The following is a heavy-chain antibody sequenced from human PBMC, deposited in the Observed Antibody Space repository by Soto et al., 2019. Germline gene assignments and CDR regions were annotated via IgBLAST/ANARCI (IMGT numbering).Heavy chain of an antibody. CDR3: AKDGVGSYSLYYGMDV. V-gene: IGHV3-30*18. Sequence: QVQLVESGGGVVQPGRSLRLACAASGCTFSSYGMHWVRQAPGKGLEWVAVISYDGSNKYYADSVKGRFTISRDNSKNTLYLQMNSLRAEDMAVYYCAKDGVGSYSLYYGMDVWGQGTTVTVSS. CDR2: ISYDGSNK. J-gene: IGHJ6*02. CDR1: GCTFSSYG. D-gene: IGHD1-26*01.